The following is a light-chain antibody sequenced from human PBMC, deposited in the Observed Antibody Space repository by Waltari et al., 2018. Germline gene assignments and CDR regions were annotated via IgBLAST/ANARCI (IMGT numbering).Light chain of an antibody. CDR3: QQSYSTPQT. CDR1: QSISSY. V-gene: IGKV1-39*01. CDR2: AAS. Sequence: DIQITQSPSSLSASVGDRVTLTCRASQSISSYLNWYQQKPGKAPKLLIYAASSWQSGVPSRFSGSGSGTDFTLTISSLQPEDFATYYCQQSYSTPQTFGQGTKLEIK. J-gene: IGKJ2*01.